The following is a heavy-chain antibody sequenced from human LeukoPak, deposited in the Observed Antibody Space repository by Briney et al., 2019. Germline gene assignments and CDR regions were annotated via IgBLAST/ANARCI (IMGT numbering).Heavy chain of an antibody. CDR1: GGSISSYY. V-gene: IGHV4-59*01. Sequence: SETLSLTCTVSGGSISSYYWSWIRQPPGQGLEWIGYIYYSGSTNYNPSLKSRVTISVDTSKNQFSLKLSSVTAADTAVYYCARDLEYSYGYFDYWGQGTLVTASS. CDR3: ARDLEYSYGYFDY. J-gene: IGHJ4*02. CDR2: IYYSGST. D-gene: IGHD5-18*01.